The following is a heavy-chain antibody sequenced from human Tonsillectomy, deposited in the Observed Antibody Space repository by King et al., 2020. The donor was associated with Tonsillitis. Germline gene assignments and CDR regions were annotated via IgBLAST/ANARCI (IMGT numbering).Heavy chain of an antibody. D-gene: IGHD3-3*01. J-gene: IGHJ4*02. V-gene: IGHV5-51*01. CDR3: AGSPYDFWSGCRPYYFDY. Sequence: QLVQSGAEVKKPGESLKISCKGSGYSFTSYWIGWVRQMPGKGLEWMGIIYPGDSDTRYSPSFQGQVTISADKSISTAYLQWSSLKASDTAMYYCAGSPYDFWSGCRPYYFDYWGQGTLVTVSS. CDR2: IYPGDSDT. CDR1: GYSFTSYW.